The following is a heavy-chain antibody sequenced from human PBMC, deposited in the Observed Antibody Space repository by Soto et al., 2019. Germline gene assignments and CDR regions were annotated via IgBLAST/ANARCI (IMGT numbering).Heavy chain of an antibody. CDR3: ARDRSIAAAGSRGAFDI. V-gene: IGHV1-18*01. J-gene: IGHJ3*02. Sequence: ASVKVSCKASGYTFTSYGISWVRQAPGQGLEWMGWISAYNGNTNYAQKLQGRVTMTTDTSTSTAYMELRGLRAEDTAVYYCARDRSIAAAGSRGAFDIWGQGTMVTVSS. CDR1: GYTFTSYG. D-gene: IGHD6-13*01. CDR2: ISAYNGNT.